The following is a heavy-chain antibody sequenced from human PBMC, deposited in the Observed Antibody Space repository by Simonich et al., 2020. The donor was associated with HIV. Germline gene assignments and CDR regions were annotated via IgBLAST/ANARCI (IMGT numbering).Heavy chain of an antibody. J-gene: IGHJ4*02. D-gene: IGHD3-10*01. CDR3: ARKGGGRGVYYFDY. CDR2: INPIVCTA. Sequence: QVQLVQSGAEVKKPGSSVKVSCKASGGTFSSFAISWVRQAPGLGLDGVGGINPIVCTANYAQMFQGRVTRTADESTSTAYMELSSLRSEDTGIYYCARKGGGRGVYYFDYWGQGTLVTVSS. V-gene: IGHV1-69*13. CDR1: GGTFSSFA.